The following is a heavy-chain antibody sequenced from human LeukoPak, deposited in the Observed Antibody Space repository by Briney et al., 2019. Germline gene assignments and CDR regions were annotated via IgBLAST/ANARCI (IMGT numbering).Heavy chain of an antibody. CDR1: GGSISNYS. D-gene: IGHD6-6*01. CDR3: ARHKKGGSSSIPY. V-gene: IGHV4-59*08. Sequence: SETLSLTCTVSGGSISNYSWSWIRQPPGKGLEWIGYIYYTGSTNYNPSLKSRVTISVDTSKNQFSLKLSSVTAADTAVYYCARHKKGGSSSIPYWGQGTLVTVSS. J-gene: IGHJ4*02. CDR2: IYYTGST.